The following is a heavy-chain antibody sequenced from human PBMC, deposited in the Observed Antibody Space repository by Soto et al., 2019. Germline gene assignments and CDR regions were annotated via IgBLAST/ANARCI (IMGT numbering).Heavy chain of an antibody. D-gene: IGHD3-9*01. J-gene: IGHJ2*01. CDR2: ISFNGSKK. CDR1: GFNFTYNA. CDR3: ARDWLRRDDILTPSWNFNL. V-gene: IGHV3-30-3*01. Sequence: QEQLVESGGGVVRPGKSLRLSCEASGFNFTYNAMHWVRQAPGKGLEWVAVISFNGSKKFYARSVKGRFTISRDNSKNTLYLQINNLIPGDTAVYYCARDWLRRDDILTPSWNFNLWGQGTLVTAS.